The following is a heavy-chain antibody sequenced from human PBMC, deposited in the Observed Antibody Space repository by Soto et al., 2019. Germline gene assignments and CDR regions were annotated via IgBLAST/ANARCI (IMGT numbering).Heavy chain of an antibody. Sequence: GASVKVSCKASGYTFTYRYLHWVRQAPGQALEWMGWITPFNGNTNYAQKFQDRVTITRDRSMSTAYMELSSLRSEDTAMYYCARSLGVAAAGARGDCYGMDVWGQGTTVTVSS. CDR2: ITPFNGNT. J-gene: IGHJ6*02. D-gene: IGHD6-13*01. V-gene: IGHV1-45*02. CDR3: ARSLGVAAAGARGDCYGMDV. CDR1: GYTFTYRY.